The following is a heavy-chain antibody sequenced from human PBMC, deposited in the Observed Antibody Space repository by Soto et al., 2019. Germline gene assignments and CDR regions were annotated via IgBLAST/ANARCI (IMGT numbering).Heavy chain of an antibody. CDR3: AKDITPKSFDWLYYYYGMDV. Sequence: GGSLRLSCAASGFTFDDYAMHWVRQAPGKGLEWVSLISWDGGSTYYADSVKGRFTISRDNSKNSLYLQMNSLRAEDTALYYCAKDITPKSFDWLYYYYGMDVWGQGTTVTVSS. V-gene: IGHV3-43D*03. CDR2: ISWDGGST. CDR1: GFTFDDYA. D-gene: IGHD3-9*01. J-gene: IGHJ6*02.